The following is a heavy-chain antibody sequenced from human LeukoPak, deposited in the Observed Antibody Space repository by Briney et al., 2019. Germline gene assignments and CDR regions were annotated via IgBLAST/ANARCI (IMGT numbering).Heavy chain of an antibody. J-gene: IGHJ4*02. D-gene: IGHD5-24*01. CDR3: ARSSRDGYNTFDY. CDR2: INPNSGGT. CDR1: GYTFTGYY. V-gene: IGHV1-2*02. Sequence: ASVKVSCKASGYTFTGYYMHWVRQAPGQGLEWMGWINPNSGGTNYAQKFQGRVTMTRDTSISTAYMELSRLRSDDTAVYYCARSSRDGYNTFDYWGQGTLVTVSS.